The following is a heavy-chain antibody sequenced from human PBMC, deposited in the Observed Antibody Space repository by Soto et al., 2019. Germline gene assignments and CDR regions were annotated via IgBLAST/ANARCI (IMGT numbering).Heavy chain of an antibody. CDR3: ARRVSYGYYFDY. CDR1: GGTFSSYA. V-gene: IGHV1-69*01. CDR2: IIPIFGTA. J-gene: IGHJ4*02. Sequence: SVKGSCQAAGGTFSSYASSWVRQAPGQGLEWMGGIIPIFGTANYAQKFQGRVTITADESTSTAYMELSSLRSEDTAAYYCARRVSYGYYFDYWGQGTLVTVSS. D-gene: IGHD5-18*01.